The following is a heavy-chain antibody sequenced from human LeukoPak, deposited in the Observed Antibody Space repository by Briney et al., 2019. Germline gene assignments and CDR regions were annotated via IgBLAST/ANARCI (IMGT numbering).Heavy chain of an antibody. Sequence: GGSLRLSCAASGFTLSSYGMHWVRQAPGKGLEWVAVIWYYGSNKYYADSVKGRFTISRDNSKNTLYLQMNSLRAEDTAVYYCAKAYSSGWKGYFQHWGQGTLVTVSS. CDR1: GFTLSSYG. J-gene: IGHJ1*01. CDR3: AKAYSSGWKGYFQH. V-gene: IGHV3-33*06. CDR2: IWYYGSNK. D-gene: IGHD6-19*01.